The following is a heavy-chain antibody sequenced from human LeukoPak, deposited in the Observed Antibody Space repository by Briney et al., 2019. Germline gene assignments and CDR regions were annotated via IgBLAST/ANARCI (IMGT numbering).Heavy chain of an antibody. J-gene: IGHJ6*03. CDR2: INWNGGST. D-gene: IGHD2-15*01. CDR1: GFTFDDYG. Sequence: GGSLRLSCAASGFTFDDYGMSWVRQAPGKGLEWVSGINWNGGSTGYADSVKGRFTISRDNAKNSLYLQMNSLRAEDTALYHCARVPYSGCYYYMDVWGKGTTVTVSS. V-gene: IGHV3-20*01. CDR3: ARVPYSGCYYYMDV.